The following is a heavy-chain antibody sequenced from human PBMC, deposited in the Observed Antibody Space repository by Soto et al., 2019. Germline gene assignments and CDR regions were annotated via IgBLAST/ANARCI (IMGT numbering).Heavy chain of an antibody. CDR1: GFSLSSSGVG. CDR3: VHRVGYHDNSGYSPAVFDY. D-gene: IGHD3-22*01. Sequence: SGPTLVNPTQTLTLTCTFSGFSLSSSGVGVGWIRQPPGKALEWLALLYWDDDKRYSPSLWSRLSITKDTSKNQVVLTMTNMDPVDTASYYCVHRVGYHDNSGYSPAVFDYWGQGSLVTVSS. V-gene: IGHV2-5*02. CDR2: LYWDDDK. J-gene: IGHJ4*02.